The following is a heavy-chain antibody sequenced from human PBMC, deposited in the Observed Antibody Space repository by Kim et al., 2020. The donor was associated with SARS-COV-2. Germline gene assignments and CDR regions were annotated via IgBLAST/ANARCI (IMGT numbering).Heavy chain of an antibody. J-gene: IGHJ4*02. D-gene: IGHD3-9*01. Sequence: ASVKVSCKASGYTFTSHAMHWVRQAPGQRLEWMGWINAGNGNTKYSQKFQGRVTITRDTSASTAYMELSSLRSEDTAVYYCARDKGVRYFDWLFHFDYWGQGTLVTVSS. CDR1: GYTFTSHA. CDR2: INAGNGNT. CDR3: ARDKGVRYFDWLFHFDY. V-gene: IGHV1-3*01.